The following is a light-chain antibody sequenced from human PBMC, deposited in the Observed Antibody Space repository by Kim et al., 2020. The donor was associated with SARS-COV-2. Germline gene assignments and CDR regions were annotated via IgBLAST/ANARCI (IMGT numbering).Light chain of an antibody. J-gene: IGLJ2*01. Sequence: SSELTQDPAVSVALGQTVRITCQGDSLRSYYATWYQQKPGQAPILVIYGKNNRPSGIPDRFSGSSSGNTASLTITGTQAGDEADYYCNSRDSNDNVVFGGGPQLTFL. CDR2: GKN. V-gene: IGLV3-19*01. CDR1: SLRSYY. CDR3: NSRDSNDNVV.